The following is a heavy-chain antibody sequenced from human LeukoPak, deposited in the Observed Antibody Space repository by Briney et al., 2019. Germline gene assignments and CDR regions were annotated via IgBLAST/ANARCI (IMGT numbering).Heavy chain of an antibody. CDR3: ARGGYSYGGKGAFDI. CDR2: IYPGDSDT. J-gene: IGHJ3*02. V-gene: IGHV5-51*03. CDR1: GYSFTSYW. D-gene: IGHD5-18*01. Sequence: PGESLKISCTGSGYSFTSYWIGWVRQMPGKGLEWMGIIYPGDSDTRYSPPFQGQVTISADKSISTAYLQWSSLKASDTAMYYCARGGYSYGGKGAFDIWGQGTMVTVSS.